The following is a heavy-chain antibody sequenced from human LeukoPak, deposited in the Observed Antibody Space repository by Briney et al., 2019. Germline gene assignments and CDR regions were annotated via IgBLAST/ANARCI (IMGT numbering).Heavy chain of an antibody. CDR1: GDSVSNNRAS. Sequence: SQTLSLTCAISGDSVSNNRASWDWLRQSPSRGLEWLGRTYYRSKWYNDYAVSVKSRITINPDKSKNQSSQQLNSVTPEDTAVYYCAGSGGRRGMDVWGQGTTVTVSS. CDR3: AGSGGRRGMDV. J-gene: IGHJ6*02. V-gene: IGHV6-1*01. CDR2: TYYRSKWYN. D-gene: IGHD2-15*01.